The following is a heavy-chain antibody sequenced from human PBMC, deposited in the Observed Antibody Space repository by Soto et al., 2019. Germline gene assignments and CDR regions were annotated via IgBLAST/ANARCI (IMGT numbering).Heavy chain of an antibody. D-gene: IGHD2-2*02. Sequence: SVKVSCKASGGTFSSYAISWVRQAPGQGLEWMGGIIPIFGTANYAQKFQGRVTITADESTSTAYMELSSLRSEDTAVYYCTSYGICSRTTCYNEYGYDAFDIWGQGTMITVSS. V-gene: IGHV1-69*13. CDR1: GGTFSSYA. J-gene: IGHJ3*02. CDR2: IIPIFGTA. CDR3: TSYGICSRTTCYNEYGYDAFDI.